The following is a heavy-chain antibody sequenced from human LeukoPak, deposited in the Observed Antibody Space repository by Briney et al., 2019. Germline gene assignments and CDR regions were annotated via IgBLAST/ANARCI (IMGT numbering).Heavy chain of an antibody. Sequence: SETLSLTCTVSGGSISSYYWSWIRQPPGKGLEWIGYIYYSGSTNYNPSLKSRVTISVGTSKNQFSLKLSSVTAADTAVYYCARVARIAVAGTKAFDYWGQGTLVTVSS. CDR3: ARVARIAVAGTKAFDY. V-gene: IGHV4-59*01. J-gene: IGHJ4*02. CDR1: GGSISSYY. CDR2: IYYSGST. D-gene: IGHD6-19*01.